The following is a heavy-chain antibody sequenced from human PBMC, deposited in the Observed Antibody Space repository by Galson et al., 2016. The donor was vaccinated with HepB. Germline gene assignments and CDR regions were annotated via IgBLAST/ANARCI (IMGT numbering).Heavy chain of an antibody. D-gene: IGHD2-2*01. V-gene: IGHV1-69*06. Sequence: SVKVSCKASGGTFNSFVINWVRQAPGQGFEWMGGISPIFGTTNYAQKFQGRVTITADKSTSTAYMELSSLRSKDTAMYYCARDGVVSAATMGAFDYWGQGTLVTVSS. J-gene: IGHJ4*02. CDR2: ISPIFGTT. CDR3: ARDGVVSAATMGAFDY. CDR1: GGTFNSFV.